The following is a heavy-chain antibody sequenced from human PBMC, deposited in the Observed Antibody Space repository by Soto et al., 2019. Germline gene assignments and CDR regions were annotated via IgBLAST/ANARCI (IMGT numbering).Heavy chain of an antibody. CDR1: GGSISSYY. V-gene: IGHV4-59*01. J-gene: IGHJ4*02. CDR3: ARGVSILAAGCGPYY. CDR2: IYYSGST. Sequence: PSETLSLTCTVSGGSISSYYWSWIRQPPGKGLEWIGYIYYSGSTNYNPSLKSRVTITADESTNTAYMELSSLRSEDTAVYYCARGVSILAAGCGPYYWGQGTLVTVSS. D-gene: IGHD6-25*01.